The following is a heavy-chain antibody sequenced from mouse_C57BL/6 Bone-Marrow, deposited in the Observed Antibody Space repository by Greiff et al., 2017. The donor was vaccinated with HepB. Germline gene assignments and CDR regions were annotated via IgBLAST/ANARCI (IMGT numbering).Heavy chain of an antibody. CDR1: GYSITSGYY. CDR2: ISYDGSN. D-gene: IGHD2-3*01. J-gene: IGHJ2*01. Sequence: VQLQQSGPGLVKPSQSLSLTCSVTGYSITSGYYWNWIRQFPGNKLEWMGYISYDGSNNYNPSLKNRISITRDTSKNQFFLKLNSVTTEDTATYYCARARWLPYFDYWGQGTTLTVSS. V-gene: IGHV3-6*01. CDR3: ARARWLPYFDY.